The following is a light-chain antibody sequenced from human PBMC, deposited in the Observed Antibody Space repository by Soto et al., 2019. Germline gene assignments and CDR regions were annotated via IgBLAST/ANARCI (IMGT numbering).Light chain of an antibody. CDR1: RGSIASNY. J-gene: IGLJ2*01. CDR3: QSYAGSNVV. Sequence: FMLTQPRSVSESPGRTVTISCTRSRGSIASNYVQWYQQRPGRAPTTVIYEDNQRLSGVPDRFSGSIDSSSNSASLTISGLKTEDEADYYCQSYAGSNVVFGEGTKLTVL. CDR2: EDN. V-gene: IGLV6-57*04.